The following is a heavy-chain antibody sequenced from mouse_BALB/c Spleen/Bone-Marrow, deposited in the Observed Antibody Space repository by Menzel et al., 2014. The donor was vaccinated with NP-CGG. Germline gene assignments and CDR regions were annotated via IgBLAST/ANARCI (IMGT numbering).Heavy chain of an antibody. CDR2: IDPANGNT. J-gene: IGHJ2*01. CDR1: GFNIKDTY. V-gene: IGHV14-3*02. CDR3: ASYYYGHYFDY. D-gene: IGHD1-1*01. Sequence: DVKLQESGAELVKPGASVKLSCTASGFNIKDTYMHWVKQRPEQGLEWIGRIDPANGNTKYDPKFQGKATITADTSSNTAYLQLSSLTSEDTAVYYCASYYYGHYFDYWGQGTTPTVSS.